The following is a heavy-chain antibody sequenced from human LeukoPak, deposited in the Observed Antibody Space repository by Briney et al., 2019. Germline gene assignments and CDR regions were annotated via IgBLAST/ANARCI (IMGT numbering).Heavy chain of an antibody. V-gene: IGHV1-2*02. CDR1: GYAFIGYY. CDR2: LFPNTGDT. CDR3: ARDSGWGNYRSVDYFDY. D-gene: IGHD3-16*02. Sequence: ASMKVSCKASGYAFIGYYIHWVRQAPGQGLEWLGSLFPNTGDTLYAQKFQGRVTMTRDTSISTASMELRRLKSDDSAVYYCARDSGWGNYRSVDYFDYWGQGTLVTVSS. J-gene: IGHJ4*02.